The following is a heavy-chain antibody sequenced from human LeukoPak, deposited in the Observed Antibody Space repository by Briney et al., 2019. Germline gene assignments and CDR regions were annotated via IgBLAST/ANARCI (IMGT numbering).Heavy chain of an antibody. CDR3: ARRGYGDYGGYYYYGMDV. J-gene: IGHJ6*02. Sequence: GEPLSLSCAASGFMFSSYTMNWVRPAPGKGLEWVANIRGSGSMIKYADSVSGRFTISRDNSKDTLYLQMNSLRAEDTAVYYCARRGYGDYGGYYYYGMDVWGQGTTVTVSS. CDR1: GFMFSSYT. CDR2: IRGSGSMI. V-gene: IGHV3-48*01. D-gene: IGHD4-17*01.